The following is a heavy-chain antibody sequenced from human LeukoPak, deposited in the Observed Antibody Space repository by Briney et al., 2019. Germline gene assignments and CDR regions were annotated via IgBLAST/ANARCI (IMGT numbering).Heavy chain of an antibody. J-gene: IGHJ4*02. CDR2: MNPNSGNT. V-gene: IGHV1-8*01. CDR1: GYTFTSYD. CDR3: ARGRSSYSSSWYIH. D-gene: IGHD6-13*01. Sequence: ASVKVSCKTSGYTFTSYDINWVRQATGQGLEWMGWMNPNSGNTGYAQKFQGRVTMTRNTSISTAYMELSSLRSEDTAVYYCARGRSSYSSSWYIHWGQGTLATVSS.